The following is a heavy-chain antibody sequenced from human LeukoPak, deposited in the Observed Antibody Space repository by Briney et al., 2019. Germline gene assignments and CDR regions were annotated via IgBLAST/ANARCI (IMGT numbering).Heavy chain of an antibody. CDR2: IYYSGST. CDR3: ARLDMVRGGGRPTYGMDV. J-gene: IGHJ6*02. D-gene: IGHD3-10*01. Sequence: PSQTLSLTCTVSGGSISSGDYYWSWIRQPPGKGLEWIGYIYYSGSTYYNPSLKSRVTISVDTSKNQFSLKLSSVTAADTAVYYCARLDMVRGGGRPTYGMDVWGQGTTVTVSS. V-gene: IGHV4-30-4*01. CDR1: GGSISSGDYY.